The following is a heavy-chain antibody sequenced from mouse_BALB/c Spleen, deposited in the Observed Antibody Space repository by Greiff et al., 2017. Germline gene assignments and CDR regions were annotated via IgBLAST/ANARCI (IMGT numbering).Heavy chain of an antibody. Sequence: EVKLVESGPGLVKPSQSLSLTCTVTGYSITSDYAWNWIRQFPGNKLEWTGYISYSGSTSYNPSLKSRISITRDTSKNQFFLQLNSVTTEDTATYYCARTPYGNYLAWFAYWGQGTLVTVSA. D-gene: IGHD2-10*02. CDR3: ARTPYGNYLAWFAY. V-gene: IGHV3-2*02. J-gene: IGHJ3*01. CDR1: GYSITSDYA. CDR2: ISYSGST.